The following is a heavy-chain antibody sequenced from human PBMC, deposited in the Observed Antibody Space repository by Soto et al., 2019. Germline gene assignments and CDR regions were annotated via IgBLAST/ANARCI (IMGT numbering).Heavy chain of an antibody. CDR2: ISRSSTGI. J-gene: IGHJ6*02. D-gene: IGHD3-10*01. V-gene: IGHV3-48*02. Sequence: EVQLVESGGGLVQPGGSLRLTGAASGFTFSLYSISWVRKAPGKGLEWVSYISRSSTGIHYADSVKGRFTISRDDATNSMHLQMNSLRDGDTAVYYCARAVTWGLDVWGQGTTVSISS. CDR1: GFTFSLYS. CDR3: ARAVTWGLDV.